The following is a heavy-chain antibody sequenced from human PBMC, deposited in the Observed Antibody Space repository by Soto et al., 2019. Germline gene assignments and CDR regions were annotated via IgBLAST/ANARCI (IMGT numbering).Heavy chain of an antibody. CDR3: ARAFYGMDV. J-gene: IGHJ6*02. CDR1: GFSLSGTGMR. Sequence: SGPTLVNPTQTLTLTCTVSGFSLSGTGMRVTWIRQPPGKALEWLARIDWEDTKLYSSSLTTRLSISRDTSKNQVVLTMTNMDPADTGTYYCARAFYGMDVWGQGTTVTVSS. V-gene: IGHV2-70*04. CDR2: IDWEDTK.